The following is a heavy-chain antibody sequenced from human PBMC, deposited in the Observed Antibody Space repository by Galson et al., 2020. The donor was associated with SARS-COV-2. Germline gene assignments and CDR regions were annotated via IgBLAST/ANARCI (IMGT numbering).Heavy chain of an antibody. CDR3: ARDRPSYYDSSGSFDY. CDR2: ISSSSSYI. J-gene: IGHJ4*02. D-gene: IGHD3-22*01. Sequence: GGSLRLSCAASGFTFSSYSMNWVRQAPGKGLEWVSSISSSSSYIYYADSVKVRFTISRDNAKNSLYLQMNSLRAEYTAVYYCARDRPSYYDSSGSFDYWGQGTLVTVSS. V-gene: IGHV3-21*01. CDR1: GFTFSSYS.